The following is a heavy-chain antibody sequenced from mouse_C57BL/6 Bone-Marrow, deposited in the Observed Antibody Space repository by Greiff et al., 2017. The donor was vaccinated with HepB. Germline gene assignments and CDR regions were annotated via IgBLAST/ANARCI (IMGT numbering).Heavy chain of an antibody. J-gene: IGHJ1*03. CDR2: IDPETGGT. CDR1: GYTFTDYE. V-gene: IGHV1-15*01. CDR3: TREGGYDGVYWYFDV. Sequence: QVQLQQSGAELVRPGASVTLSCKASGYTFTDYEMHWVKQTPVHGLEWIGAIDPETGGTAYNQKFKGKAILTADKSSSTAYMELRSLTSEDSAVYYWTREGGYDGVYWYFDVWGTGTTVTVSS. D-gene: IGHD2-2*01.